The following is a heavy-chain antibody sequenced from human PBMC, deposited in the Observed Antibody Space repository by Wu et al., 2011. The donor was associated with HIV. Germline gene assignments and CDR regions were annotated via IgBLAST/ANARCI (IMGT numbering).Heavy chain of an antibody. CDR3: ASVRCHVDHCYFPLLGTAFDI. CDR1: GYTFNSYG. CDR2: ISAYNGNT. J-gene: IGHJ3*02. Sequence: QVQLVQSGAEVKKPGASVKVSCKASGYTFNSYGFSWVRQAPGQGLEWMGWISAYNGNTNYAQKFQGRVTMTIDRSTSTAYMELRSLRSDDTAVYYCASVRCHVDHCYFPLLGTAFDIWGQGTMVTVSS. D-gene: IGHD2-15*01. V-gene: IGHV1-18*01.